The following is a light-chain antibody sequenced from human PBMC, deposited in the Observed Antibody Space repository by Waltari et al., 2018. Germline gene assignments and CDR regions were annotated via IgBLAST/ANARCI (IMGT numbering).Light chain of an antibody. Sequence: DVVLTQSPPSLPVTHGQPASISCRPSQSLVHRDGNTNLNRVQQKPGQSPRRLFYWVSNRGAGVPDRISGSGSGTDFTLKISRVEAEDVGVYYCMQGTHWPWTFGQGTKVEIK. CDR1: QSLVHRDGNTN. CDR2: WVS. J-gene: IGKJ1*01. V-gene: IGKV2-30*02. CDR3: MQGTHWPWT.